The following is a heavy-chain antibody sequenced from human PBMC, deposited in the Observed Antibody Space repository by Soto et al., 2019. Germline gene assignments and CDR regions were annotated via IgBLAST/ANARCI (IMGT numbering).Heavy chain of an antibody. CDR2: ISSSSSYI. D-gene: IGHD6-6*01. J-gene: IGHJ6*03. CDR3: ARINSSSYDMDV. CDR1: GFTFSSYS. V-gene: IGHV3-21*01. Sequence: EVQLVESGGGLVKPGGSLRLSCAASGFTFSSYSMDWVRQAPGKGVEWVSSISSSSSYIYYADSVKGRFTISRDNAKNSPYLQMNSLRAEDTAVSSCARINSSSYDMDVCGKGITVTVSS.